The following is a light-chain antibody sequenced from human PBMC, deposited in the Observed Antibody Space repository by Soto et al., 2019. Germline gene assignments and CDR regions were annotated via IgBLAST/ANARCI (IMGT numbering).Light chain of an antibody. CDR3: QQYNSNLFT. J-gene: IGKJ3*01. V-gene: IGKV1-5*01. Sequence: DIQMTQSPSTLSASVGDRVTITCRASQSISSWLAWYQQKPGKGPKLLIYDASTLDSGVPSRFSGSGSGTEFTLTINSLQPDDFATYYCQQYNSNLFTFGPGTKVDIK. CDR2: DAS. CDR1: QSISSW.